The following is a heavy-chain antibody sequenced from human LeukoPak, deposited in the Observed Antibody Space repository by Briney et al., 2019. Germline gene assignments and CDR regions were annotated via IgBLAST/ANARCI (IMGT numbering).Heavy chain of an antibody. CDR3: ARDIDRYYDFWSGTQFDY. V-gene: IGHV3-30-3*01. D-gene: IGHD3-3*01. CDR2: ISYDGSNK. J-gene: IGHJ4*02. Sequence: GRSLRLSCAASGFTFSSYAMHWVRQAPGKGLEWVAVISYDGSNKYYADSVKGRFTISRDNSKNTLYLQMNSLRAEDTAVYYCARDIDRYYDFWSGTQFDYWGQGTLVTVSS. CDR1: GFTFSSYA.